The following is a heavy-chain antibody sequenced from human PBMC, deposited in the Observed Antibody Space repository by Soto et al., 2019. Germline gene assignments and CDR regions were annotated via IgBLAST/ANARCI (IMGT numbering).Heavy chain of an antibody. CDR2: IYYSGST. J-gene: IGHJ4*02. V-gene: IGHV4-39*01. CDR3: ASPSLAVDQKAPFDY. D-gene: IGHD6-6*01. CDR1: GGSISSSSYY. Sequence: PSETLSLTCTVSGGSISSSSYYWGWIRQPPGKGLEWIGSIYYSGSTYYNPSLKSRVTISVDTSKNQFSLKLSSVTAADTAVYYCASPSLAVDQKAPFDYWGQGTLVTVSS.